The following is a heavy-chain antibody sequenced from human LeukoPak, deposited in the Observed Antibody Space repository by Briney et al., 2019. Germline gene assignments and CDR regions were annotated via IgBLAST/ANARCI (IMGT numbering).Heavy chain of an antibody. CDR1: GGSISSGGYY. CDR2: IYYNGST. CDR3: ARDRRRYFDWLLHDAFDI. V-gene: IGHV4-31*03. Sequence: SQTLSLTCTVSGGSISSGGYYWSWIRQHPGKGLEWIGYIYYNGSTYYNPSLKSRVTISVDTSKNQFSLKLSSVTAADTAVYYCARDRRRYFDWLLHDAFDIWGQGTMVTVSS. J-gene: IGHJ3*02. D-gene: IGHD3-9*01.